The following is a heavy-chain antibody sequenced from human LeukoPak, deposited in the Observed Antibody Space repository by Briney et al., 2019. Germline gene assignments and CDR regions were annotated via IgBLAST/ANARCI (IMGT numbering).Heavy chain of an antibody. Sequence: PSETLSLTCAVYGGSFSGYYWSWIRQPPGKGLEWIGEINHSGSTNYNPSLKSRVTISVDTSKNQFSLKLSSVTAADTAVYYCARHRLYGSGSYYSSYFDYWGQGTLVTVSS. V-gene: IGHV4-34*01. CDR1: GGSFSGYY. D-gene: IGHD3-10*01. J-gene: IGHJ4*02. CDR3: ARHRLYGSGSYYSSYFDY. CDR2: INHSGST.